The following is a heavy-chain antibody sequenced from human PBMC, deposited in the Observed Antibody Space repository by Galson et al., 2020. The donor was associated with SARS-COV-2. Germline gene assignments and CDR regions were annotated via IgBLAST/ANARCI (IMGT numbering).Heavy chain of an antibody. CDR3: ARAQSVHIVVVTAIDY. J-gene: IGHJ4*02. CDR1: GYTFTSYD. Sequence: ASVKVSCKASGYTFTSYDINWVRQATGQGLEWMGWMNPNSGNTGYAQKFQGRVTMTRNTSISTAYMELSSLRSEDTAVYYCARAQSVHIVVVTAIDYWGQGTLVTVSS. CDR2: MNPNSGNT. V-gene: IGHV1-8*01. D-gene: IGHD2-21*02.